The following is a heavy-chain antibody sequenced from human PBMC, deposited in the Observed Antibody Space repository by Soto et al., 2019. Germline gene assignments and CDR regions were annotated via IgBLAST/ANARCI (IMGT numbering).Heavy chain of an antibody. CDR3: ARDRARLHDIVVVPAAPHFDY. Sequence: QVQLVQSGAEVKKPGASVKVSCKASGYTFTSYGISWVRQAPGQGLEWMGWISAYNGNTNYAQKLQGRVTMTTVTSTSTAYMELRSLRSDDTAVYYCARDRARLHDIVVVPAAPHFDYWGQGTLVTVSS. D-gene: IGHD2-2*01. J-gene: IGHJ4*02. CDR2: ISAYNGNT. CDR1: GYTFTSYG. V-gene: IGHV1-18*01.